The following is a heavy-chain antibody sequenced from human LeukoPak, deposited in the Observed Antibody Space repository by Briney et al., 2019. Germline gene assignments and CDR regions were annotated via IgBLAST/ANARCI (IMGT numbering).Heavy chain of an antibody. Sequence: ASVNVYCKASGGTFSSYAISWVRQAPGQGLEWMGGIIPIFGTANYAQKFQGRVTITADESTSTAYMELSSLRSEDTAVYYCARDRPYTVTTGWFDPWGQGTLVTVSS. V-gene: IGHV1-69*13. CDR2: IIPIFGTA. CDR1: GGTFSSYA. D-gene: IGHD4-17*01. CDR3: ARDRPYTVTTGWFDP. J-gene: IGHJ5*02.